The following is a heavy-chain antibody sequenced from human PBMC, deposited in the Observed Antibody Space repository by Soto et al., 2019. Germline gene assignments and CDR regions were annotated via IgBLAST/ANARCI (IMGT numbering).Heavy chain of an antibody. CDR2: IQSGGTT. V-gene: IGHV3-66*01. J-gene: IGHJ6*03. CDR3: ARDDVQFNGDRYYGVPMHV. Sequence: EVQLVESGGDLVQPGGSLRLSCAASGFSVSSKYMSWVRQAPGKGLEWVSLIQSGGTTYYAGSVKGRFTISRDYSEKTLFLQMNSMGEEETGVYYCARDDVQFNGDRYYGVPMHVWGKGTTVTVS. CDR1: GFSVSSKY. D-gene: IGHD2-8*01.